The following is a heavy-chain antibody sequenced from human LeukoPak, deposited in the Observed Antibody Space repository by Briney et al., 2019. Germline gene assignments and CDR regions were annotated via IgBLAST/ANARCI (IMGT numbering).Heavy chain of an antibody. CDR2: ISYDGSNK. CDR3: ARDRRRWLQTRGDAFDI. Sequence: GGSLRLSCAASGFTFSSYAMHWVRQAPGKGLEWVAVISYDGSNKYYADSVKGRFTISRDNSKNTLYLQMNSLRAEDTAVYYCARDRRRWLQTRGDAFDIWGQGTMVTVSS. CDR1: GFTFSSYA. V-gene: IGHV3-30*04. D-gene: IGHD5-24*01. J-gene: IGHJ3*02.